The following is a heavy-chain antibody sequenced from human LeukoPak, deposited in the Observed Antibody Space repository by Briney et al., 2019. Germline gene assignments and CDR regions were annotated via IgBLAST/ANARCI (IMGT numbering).Heavy chain of an antibody. Sequence: SETLSLTCSVSAGSLSTYWWSWIRQPPGKGLEWIGFIHYTGGTLYNPSLKSRVTLSVDVSKSQFSLSLTSATTADTAVYYCARTRSSGSFSDYWGQGTLVTVSS. V-gene: IGHV4-59*01. D-gene: IGHD3-10*01. J-gene: IGHJ4*02. CDR2: IHYTGGT. CDR1: AGSLSTYW. CDR3: ARTRSSGSFSDY.